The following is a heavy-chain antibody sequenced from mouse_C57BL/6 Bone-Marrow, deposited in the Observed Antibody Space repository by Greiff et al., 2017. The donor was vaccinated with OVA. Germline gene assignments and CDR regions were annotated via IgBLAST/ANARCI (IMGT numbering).Heavy chain of an antibody. J-gene: IGHJ3*01. D-gene: IGHD1-1*01. CDR2: ISDGGSYT. V-gene: IGHV5-4*01. CDR3: AREGITTVRAWFAY. Sequence: EVKVEESGGGLVKPGGSLKLSCAASGFTFSSYAMSWVRQTPEKRLEWVATISDGGSYTYYPDNVKGRFTISRDNAKNNLYLQMSHLKSEDTAMYYCAREGITTVRAWFAYWGQGTLVTVSA. CDR1: GFTFSSYA.